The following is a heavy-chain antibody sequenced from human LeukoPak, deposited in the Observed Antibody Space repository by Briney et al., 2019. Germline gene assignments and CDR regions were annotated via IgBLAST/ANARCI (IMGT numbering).Heavy chain of an antibody. J-gene: IGHJ4*02. CDR2: ISSSGSTI. CDR1: GFTFSSYA. V-gene: IGHV3-48*04. CDR3: ARALNYDILTGYLGY. D-gene: IGHD3-9*01. Sequence: GGSLRLSCAASGFTFSSYAMHWVRQAPGKGLEWVSYISSSGSTIYYADSVKGRFTISRDNAKNSLYLQMNSLRAEDTAVYYCARALNYDILTGYLGYWGQGTLVTVSS.